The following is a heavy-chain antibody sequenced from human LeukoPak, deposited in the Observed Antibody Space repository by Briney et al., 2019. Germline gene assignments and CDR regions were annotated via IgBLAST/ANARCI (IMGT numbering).Heavy chain of an antibody. CDR2: IIPIFGTA. D-gene: IGHD2-15*01. J-gene: IGHJ4*02. V-gene: IGHV1-69*06. CDR3: AGGRPRGYCSGGSCYHNFDY. Sequence: ASVKVSCKASGATFISYAMSWVRQAPGQGLEWMGGIIPIFGTANYAQKFQGRVTITADKSTSTAYMEVSSLRSEDTAVYYCAGGRPRGYCSGGSCYHNFDYWSQGTLVTVSS. CDR1: GATFISYA.